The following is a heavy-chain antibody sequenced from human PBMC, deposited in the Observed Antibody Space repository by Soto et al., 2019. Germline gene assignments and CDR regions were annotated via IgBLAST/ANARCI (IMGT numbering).Heavy chain of an antibody. V-gene: IGHV2-5*02. CDR3: AHIIITWGRVSALDAFDM. CDR1: GFSLSTSRVG. CDR2: IYWDDDR. Sequence: SGPTLVNPTQTLTLTCSFSGFSLSTSRVGVAWIRQPPGKALEWLAIIYWDDDRRYSPSLKTRLAITKDTSKNQVVLTMTNLDPGDTATDYCAHIIITWGRVSALDAFDMWGQGKILTVSS. J-gene: IGHJ3*02. D-gene: IGHD3-16*01.